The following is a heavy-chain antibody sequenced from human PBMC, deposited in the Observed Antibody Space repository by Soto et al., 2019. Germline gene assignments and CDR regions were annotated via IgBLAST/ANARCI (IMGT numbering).Heavy chain of an antibody. CDR2: ISGSGGST. D-gene: IGHD3-3*01. V-gene: IGHV3-23*01. CDR3: AKDRNDFWSGWNWFDP. CDR1: GFTFSSYA. J-gene: IGHJ5*02. Sequence: PGGSLRLSCSASGFTFSSYAMSWVRPAPGKGLEWVSAISGSGGSTYYADSVKGRFTISRDNSKNTLYLQMNSLRAEDTAVYYCAKDRNDFWSGWNWFDPWGQGTLVTVSS.